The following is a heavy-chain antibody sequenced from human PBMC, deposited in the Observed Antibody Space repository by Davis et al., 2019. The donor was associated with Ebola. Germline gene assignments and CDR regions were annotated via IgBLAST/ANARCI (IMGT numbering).Heavy chain of an antibody. J-gene: IGHJ6*02. Sequence: PGGSLRLSCAASGFTVSSKYMTWVRQAPGKGLEWVSVIYSGGSTYYADSVKGRFTISRDNSKNTLYLQMNSLRAEDTAVYYCARGDYYDRSGYYDQGGMDVWGQGTTVTVSS. CDR2: IYSGGST. D-gene: IGHD3-22*01. V-gene: IGHV3-66*02. CDR1: GFTVSSKY. CDR3: ARGDYYDRSGYYDQGGMDV.